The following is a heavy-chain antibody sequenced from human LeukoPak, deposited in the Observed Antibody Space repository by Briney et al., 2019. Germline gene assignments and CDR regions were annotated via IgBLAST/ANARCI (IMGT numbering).Heavy chain of an antibody. Sequence: SETLSLTCAVYGGSFSGYYWSWIRQPPGKGLEWIGEIHHSGSTKYNPSLKSRVTISVDTSKNQFSLKLSSVTAADTAVYYCARDPDSSSSGVDWGQGTLVTVSS. V-gene: IGHV4-34*01. CDR1: GGSFSGYY. D-gene: IGHD6-6*01. CDR3: ARDPDSSSSGVD. J-gene: IGHJ4*02. CDR2: IHHSGST.